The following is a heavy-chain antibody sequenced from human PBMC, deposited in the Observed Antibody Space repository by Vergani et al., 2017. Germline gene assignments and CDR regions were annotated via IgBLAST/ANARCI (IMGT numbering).Heavy chain of an antibody. V-gene: IGHV1-46*01. CDR1: GYTFTSYY. J-gene: IGHJ5*02. CDR2: INPSGVST. Sequence: QVQLVQSGAEVKKPGASVKVSCKASGYTFTSYYMHWVRQAPGQGLEWMGIINPSGVSTSYAQKFQGRVTMTRDTSTRTVYMELSSLKSEDTAVYYWARDDRGLRWCGELYPFDHWGQGTLVTVSS. D-gene: IGHD3-10*01. CDR3: ARDDRGLRWCGELYPFDH.